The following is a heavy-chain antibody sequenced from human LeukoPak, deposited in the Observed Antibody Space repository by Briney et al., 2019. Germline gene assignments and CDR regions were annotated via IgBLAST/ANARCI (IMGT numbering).Heavy chain of an antibody. J-gene: IGHJ5*02. CDR3: ALKSATWFDP. CDR1: GGSFSGYY. CDR2: INHSGST. V-gene: IGHV4-34*01. Sequence: SETLSLTCAVYGGSFSGYYWSWIRQPPGKGLEWIGEINHSGSTNYSPSLKSRVTISVDTSKNQFSLKLSSVTAADTAVYYCALKSATWFDPWGQGTLVTVSS.